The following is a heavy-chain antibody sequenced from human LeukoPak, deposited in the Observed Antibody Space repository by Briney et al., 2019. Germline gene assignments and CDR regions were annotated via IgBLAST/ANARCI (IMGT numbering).Heavy chain of an antibody. CDR1: GFTFSSYG. CDR2: ISYDGSNK. Sequence: PGGSLRLSCAASGFTFSSYGMHWVRQAPGKGLEWVAVISYDGSNKYYADSVKGRFTISRDNSKNTLYLQMNSLRAEDTALYYCAKLKDGYWGQGTLVTVSS. D-gene: IGHD2-15*01. CDR3: AKLKDGY. V-gene: IGHV3-30*18. J-gene: IGHJ4*02.